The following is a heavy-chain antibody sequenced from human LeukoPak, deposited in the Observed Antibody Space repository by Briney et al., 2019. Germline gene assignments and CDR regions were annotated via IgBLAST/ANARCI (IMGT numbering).Heavy chain of an antibody. CDR3: ARHHQYYYDSSGSRANYYYYGMDV. Sequence: ASVKVSCKASGYTFTSYYMHWVRQAPGQGLEWMGIINPSGGSTSYAQKFQGRVTMTRDTSTSTVYMELSSLRSEDTAVYYCARHHQYYYDSSGSRANYYYYGMDVWGQGTTVTVSS. CDR2: INPSGGST. D-gene: IGHD3-22*01. J-gene: IGHJ6*02. V-gene: IGHV1-46*01. CDR1: GYTFTSYY.